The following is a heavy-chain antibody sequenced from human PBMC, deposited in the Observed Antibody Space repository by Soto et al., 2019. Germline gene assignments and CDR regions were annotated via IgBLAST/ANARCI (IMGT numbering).Heavy chain of an antibody. Sequence: SETLSLTCTVSGGSISSGGYYWILIRQHPGKGLEWIGYIYYSGSTYYNPSLKSRVTISVDTSKNQFSLKLSSVTAADTAVYYCARVYLTIFGVVITNNWFDPWGQGTLVTVSS. J-gene: IGHJ5*02. V-gene: IGHV4-31*03. CDR2: IYYSGST. CDR3: ARVYLTIFGVVITNNWFDP. CDR1: GGSISSGGYY. D-gene: IGHD3-3*01.